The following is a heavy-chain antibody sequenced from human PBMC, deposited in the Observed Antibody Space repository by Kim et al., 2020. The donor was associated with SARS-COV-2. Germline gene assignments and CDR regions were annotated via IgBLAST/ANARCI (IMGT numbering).Heavy chain of an antibody. CDR2: ISSSGSTI. CDR3: ARGGIGGYYDSSGYPPPYYFDY. Sequence: GGSLRLSCAASGFTFSSYEMNGVRQAPGKGLEWVSYISSSGSTIYYADSVKGRFTISRDNAKNSLYLQMNSLRAEDTAVYYCARGGIGGYYDSSGYPPPYYFDYWGQGTLVTVSS. CDR1: GFTFSSYE. V-gene: IGHV3-48*03. D-gene: IGHD3-22*01. J-gene: IGHJ4*02.